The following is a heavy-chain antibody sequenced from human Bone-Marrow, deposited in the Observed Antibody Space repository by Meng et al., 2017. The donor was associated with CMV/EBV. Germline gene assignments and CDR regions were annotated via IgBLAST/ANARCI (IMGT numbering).Heavy chain of an antibody. Sequence: GESLKISCAASGFTFSSYSMNWVRQAPGKGLEWVSSISSSSSYIYYADSVKGRFTISRDNAKNSLYLQMKSLKTDDTAVYYCAREASSNSRGFDPWGQGTLVTVSS. CDR2: ISSSSSYI. CDR3: AREASSNSRGFDP. V-gene: IGHV3-21*01. CDR1: GFTFSSYS. J-gene: IGHJ5*02. D-gene: IGHD4-11*01.